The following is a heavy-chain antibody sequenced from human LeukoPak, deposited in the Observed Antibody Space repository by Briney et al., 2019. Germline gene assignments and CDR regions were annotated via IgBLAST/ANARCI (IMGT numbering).Heavy chain of an antibody. V-gene: IGHV3-21*01. Sequence: GGSLRLSCSASGLTFSSYAMHWIRQAPGKGLEWVSSISRSSIYIYYADSVKGRFTISRDNAENSLSLQMNSLRAEDTAVYYCARDSGDGSGTYYPYGMDVWGQGTTVTVSS. CDR1: GLTFSSYA. J-gene: IGHJ6*02. CDR3: ARDSGDGSGTYYPYGMDV. D-gene: IGHD3-10*01. CDR2: ISRSSIYI.